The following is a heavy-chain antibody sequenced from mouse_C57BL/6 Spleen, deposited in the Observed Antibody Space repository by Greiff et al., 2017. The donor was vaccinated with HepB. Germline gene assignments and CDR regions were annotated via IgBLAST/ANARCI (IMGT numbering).Heavy chain of an antibody. D-gene: IGHD2-3*01. V-gene: IGHV5-6*02. Sequence: VQRVESGGDLVKPGGSLKLSCAASGFTFSSYGMSWVRQTPDKRLEWVATISSGGSYTYYPDSVKGRFTISRDNAKNTLYLQMSSLKSEDTAMYYCARRDGYYDYFDYWGQGTTLTVSS. CDR2: ISSGGSYT. J-gene: IGHJ2*01. CDR3: ARRDGYYDYFDY. CDR1: GFTFSSYG.